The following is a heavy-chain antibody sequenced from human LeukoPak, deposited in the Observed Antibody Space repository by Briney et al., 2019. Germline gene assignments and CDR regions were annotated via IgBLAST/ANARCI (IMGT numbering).Heavy chain of an antibody. CDR2: IHISGRS. J-gene: IGHJ5*02. V-gene: IGHV4-4*07. Sequence: SETLSLTCSVSGDSMSSNYLSWIRHPAGKGLEWIGRIHISGRSNINPSLKSQLTMSVDTSKNHFSLKLVSVTAADTAVYYCARDWWRVGLRGFDPWGQGTLVTVSS. CDR1: GDSMSSNY. CDR3: ARDWWRVGLRGFDP. D-gene: IGHD6-19*01.